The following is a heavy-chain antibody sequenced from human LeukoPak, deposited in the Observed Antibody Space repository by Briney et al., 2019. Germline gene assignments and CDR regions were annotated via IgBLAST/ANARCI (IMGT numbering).Heavy chain of an antibody. D-gene: IGHD3-22*01. CDR1: GFTVSSNY. Sequence: HPGGSLRLSCAASGFTVSSNYMSWVRQAPGKGLEWVSVLYSGGSTYYADSVRGRFTISRDNSKNTLYLQMNSLRAEDTAVYYCARDDYSDSSRPGYYGMDVWGQGTTVTVSS. CDR3: ARDDYSDSSRPGYYGMDV. CDR2: LYSGGST. V-gene: IGHV3-53*01. J-gene: IGHJ6*02.